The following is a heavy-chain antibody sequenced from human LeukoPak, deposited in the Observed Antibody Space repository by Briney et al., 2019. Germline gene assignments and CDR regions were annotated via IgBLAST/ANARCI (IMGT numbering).Heavy chain of an antibody. CDR3: ARDWLAGNPYHAFDL. D-gene: IGHD3-22*01. Sequence: WGSLRLSCAASGFTFSSYWMSGVRQAPGKGLECVANIEEDGSEEYYVNSVKGRFSISRDNAKNSLYLQMNSLRAEDTAVYYCARDWLAGNPYHAFDLWGKGTMVTVSS. J-gene: IGHJ3*01. CDR2: IEEDGSEE. V-gene: IGHV3-7*01. CDR1: GFTFSSYW.